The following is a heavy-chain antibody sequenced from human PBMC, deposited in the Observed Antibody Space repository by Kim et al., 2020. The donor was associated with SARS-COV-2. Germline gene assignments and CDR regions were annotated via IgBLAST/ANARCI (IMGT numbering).Heavy chain of an antibody. J-gene: IGHJ4*02. V-gene: IGHV3-23*01. D-gene: IGHD3-10*01. Sequence: TSYTDSVKGRFTISRDNSKNTLYLQIDSLGAEDTAVYYCAKDLSGLAKVNWGQGTLVAVSS. CDR2: T. CDR3: AKDLSGLAKVN.